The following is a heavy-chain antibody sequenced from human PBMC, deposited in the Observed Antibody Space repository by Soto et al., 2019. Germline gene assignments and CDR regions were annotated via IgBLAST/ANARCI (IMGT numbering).Heavy chain of an antibody. J-gene: IGHJ6*02. D-gene: IGHD1-26*01. CDR3: AKAVGATHYYYYYGIDV. Sequence: PGGSLRLSCAASGFTFDDYTMHWVRQAPGKGLEWVSLISWDGGSTYYSDSVKGRFTISRDNSKNSLYLQMNSLRTEDTALYYCAKAVGATHYYYYYGIDVWGQGTTVTVSS. CDR1: GFTFDDYT. CDR2: ISWDGGST. V-gene: IGHV3-43*01.